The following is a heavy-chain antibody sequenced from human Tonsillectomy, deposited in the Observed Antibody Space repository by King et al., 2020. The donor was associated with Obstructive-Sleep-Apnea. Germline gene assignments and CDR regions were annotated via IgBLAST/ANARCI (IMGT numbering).Heavy chain of an antibody. CDR1: GGTFSSYA. D-gene: IGHD3-3*01. CDR3: AIDERTHYYDFWSGYYTGLAY. Sequence: VQLVESGSEVKKTGSSVKVSCNASGGTFSSYAISWGRQAPGQGLYCMGGVLPILGLANYAQKIQGRCKITADKSTSTAYMELSRLRSEDTAVYYCAIDERTHYYDFWSGYYTGLAYWGQGTLVTVSS. V-gene: IGHV1-69*09. J-gene: IGHJ4*02. CDR2: VLPILGLA.